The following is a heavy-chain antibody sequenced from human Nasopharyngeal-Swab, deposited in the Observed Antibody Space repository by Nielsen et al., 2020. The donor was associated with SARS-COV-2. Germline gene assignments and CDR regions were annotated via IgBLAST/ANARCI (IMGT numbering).Heavy chain of an antibody. CDR3: TTDFYFDY. J-gene: IGHJ4*02. CDR1: GFIFSASA. CDR2: IGDKDHNYAT. Sequence: GESLKISWAASGFIFSASAIHWVRQASGKGLEWDGRIGDKDHNYATTYGASVQGRFTISRDDSKNTAFLQMDSLKTEDTALYYCTTDFYFDYWGQGTLVTVSS. V-gene: IGHV3-73*01.